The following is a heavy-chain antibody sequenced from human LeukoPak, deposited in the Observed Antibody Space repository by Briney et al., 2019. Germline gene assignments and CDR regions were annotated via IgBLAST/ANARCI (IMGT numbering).Heavy chain of an antibody. J-gene: IGHJ6*03. CDR1: GGTFSTYA. CDR2: TIPILGTA. D-gene: IGHD3-22*01. V-gene: IGHV1-69*05. Sequence: ASVKVSCKASGGTFSTYAINWVRQAPGQGLEWMGGTIPILGTANYAQKFQGRVTIPTDESRSTAYMELSSLRSEDTAVYYCARSSGYYLRYYYYMDVWGTGTTVSVSS. CDR3: ARSSGYYLRYYYYMDV.